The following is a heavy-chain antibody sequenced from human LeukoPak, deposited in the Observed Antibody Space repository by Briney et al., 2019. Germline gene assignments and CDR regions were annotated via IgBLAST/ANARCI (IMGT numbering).Heavy chain of an antibody. D-gene: IGHD2-21*02. CDR3: TTHVMTAYRRRYYFDY. J-gene: IGHJ4*02. CDR2: VKSKADGGTG. CDR1: GLTFSHAW. Sequence: GGSLRLPCVVSGLTFSHAWMSWVRQAPGKGLEWVGRVKSKADGGTGDYAAPVKGRFTISRDDSKNTVYLDMNSLNTEDTAVYFCTTHVMTAYRRRYYFDYWGQGTLVTVSS. V-gene: IGHV3-15*01.